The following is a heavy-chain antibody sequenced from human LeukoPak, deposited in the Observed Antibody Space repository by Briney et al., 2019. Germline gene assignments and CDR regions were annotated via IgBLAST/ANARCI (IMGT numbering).Heavy chain of an antibody. J-gene: IGHJ4*02. CDR2: ISSSSSYI. CDR3: ARFPPSIAAFQYYFDY. CDR1: GGSISSGGYY. V-gene: IGHV3-21*01. D-gene: IGHD6-6*01. Sequence: ETLSLTCTVSGGSISSGGYYWSWIRQAPGKGLEWVSSISSSSSYIYYADSVKGRFTISRDNAKNSLYLQMNSLRAEDTAVYYCARFPPSIAAFQYYFDYWGQGTLVTVSS.